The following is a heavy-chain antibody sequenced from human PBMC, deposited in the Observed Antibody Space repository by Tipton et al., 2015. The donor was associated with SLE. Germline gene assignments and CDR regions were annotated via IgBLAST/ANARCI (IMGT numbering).Heavy chain of an antibody. D-gene: IGHD3-3*01. CDR1: GFTFSSYE. CDR3: ASVSIRFLEWLNPPNYYYMDV. V-gene: IGHV4-34*01. CDR2: INHSGST. J-gene: IGHJ6*03. Sequence: LRLSCAASGFTFSSYEMNWVRPAPGKGLEWVGEINHSGSTNYNPSLKSRVTISVDTSKNQFSLKLSSVTAADTAVYYCASVSIRFLEWLNPPNYYYMDVWGKGTTVTVSS.